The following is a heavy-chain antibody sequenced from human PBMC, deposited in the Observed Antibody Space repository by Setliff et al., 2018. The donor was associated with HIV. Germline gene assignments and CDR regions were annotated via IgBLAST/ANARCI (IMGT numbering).Heavy chain of an antibody. CDR3: AAHYDILTGYRRPLDY. CDR1: GYTFIDYY. CDR2: VDPEDGET. V-gene: IGHV1-69-2*01. Sequence: ASVKVSCKGSGYTFIDYYMHWVQQAPGKGLEWIGRVDPEDGETIYAEKFQGRVTITADTSTDTAYMELNSLRSEDTAVYYCAAHYDILTGYRRPLDYWGQGTLVTVSS. J-gene: IGHJ4*02. D-gene: IGHD3-9*01.